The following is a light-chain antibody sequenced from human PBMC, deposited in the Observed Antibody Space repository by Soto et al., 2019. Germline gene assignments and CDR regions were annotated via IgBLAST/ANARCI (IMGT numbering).Light chain of an antibody. J-gene: IGLJ1*01. CDR2: DIN. V-gene: IGLV2-14*01. CDR1: SSDVGNYIF. CDR3: VSYTTSASYV. Sequence: QSVLTQPASVSGSPGQSTTISCTGTSSDVGNYIFVSWYRQHPGKAPKLMIYDINNRPSGVSNRSSGSKSGNTASLTISGLQAEDEADYYCVSYTTSASYVFGTGTKVTVL.